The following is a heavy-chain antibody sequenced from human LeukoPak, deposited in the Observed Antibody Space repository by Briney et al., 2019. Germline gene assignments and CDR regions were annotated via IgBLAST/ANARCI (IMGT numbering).Heavy chain of an antibody. CDR1: GFTISDHY. CDR3: ARVLGGSYSHFDY. V-gene: IGHV3-72*01. CDR2: TRNKANSYTT. J-gene: IGHJ4*02. D-gene: IGHD1-26*01. Sequence: PGGSLRLSCEASGFTISDHYMDWVRQAPGKGLEWVGRTRNKANSYTTEYAASVKGRFTISRDDSKNSLYLHMNGLKTEDTAVYYCARVLGGSYSHFDYWGQGTLVTVSS.